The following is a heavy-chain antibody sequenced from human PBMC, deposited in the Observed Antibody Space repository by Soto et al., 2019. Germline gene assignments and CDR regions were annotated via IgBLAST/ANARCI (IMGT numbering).Heavy chain of an antibody. D-gene: IGHD3-22*01. CDR3: TKDRAVGYYDSSGPPY. J-gene: IGHJ4*02. CDR2: IKSKTDGGTT. V-gene: IGHV3-15*07. Sequence: EVQLVESGGGLVKPGGSLRLSCAASGFTFSNAWMNWVRQAPGKGLEWVGRIKSKTDGGTTDYAAPVKGRFTISRDDSKNTLNLQMNGLKTEDTAVYYCTKDRAVGYYDSSGPPYGGQEPLVTVSS. CDR1: GFTFSNAW.